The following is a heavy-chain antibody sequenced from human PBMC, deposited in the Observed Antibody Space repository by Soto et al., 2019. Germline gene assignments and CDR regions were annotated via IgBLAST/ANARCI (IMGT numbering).Heavy chain of an antibody. V-gene: IGHV1-8*01. CDR2: MNPNSGNT. J-gene: IGHJ6*02. CDR3: ARFSSPLSYYGMDV. CDR1: GYTFTSYD. Sequence: ASVKVSCKASGYTFTSYDINWVRQATGQGLEWMGWMNPNSGNTGYAQKFQGRVTMTRNTSISTAYMELSSLRSEDTAVYYCARFSSPLSYYGMDVWGQGTTVTVSS. D-gene: IGHD6-13*01.